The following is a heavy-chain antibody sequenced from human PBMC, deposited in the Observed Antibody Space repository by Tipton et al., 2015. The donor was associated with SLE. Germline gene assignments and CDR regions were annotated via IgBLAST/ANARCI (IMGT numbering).Heavy chain of an antibody. D-gene: IGHD3-9*01. Sequence: GLVKPSETLSLTCTVSGGSISGHYWSWIRQSPVKGLEWIGYIYSSGSTHYNPSLRSRATISVDASKNQFSLKLTSVSAADTAIYFCARRHSDTTGYYRGAFDFWGRGTMVTVSS. V-gene: IGHV4-59*11. J-gene: IGHJ3*01. CDR2: IYSSGST. CDR3: ARRHSDTTGYYRGAFDF. CDR1: GGSISGHY.